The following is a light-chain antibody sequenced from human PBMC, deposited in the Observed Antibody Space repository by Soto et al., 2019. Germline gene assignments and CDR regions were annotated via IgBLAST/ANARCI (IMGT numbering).Light chain of an antibody. CDR2: DDS. CDR1: EIASKS. CDR3: QLWDSSSDHWV. J-gene: IGLJ3*02. Sequence: SYELTQPPSVSVAPGQTARITCGGDEIASKSVHWYQQQPGQAPVLVLYDDSDRPSGIPERVSGSNSGHTATLTIDRVEAGDEADYYCQLWDSSSDHWVFGGGTKVTVL. V-gene: IGLV3-21*02.